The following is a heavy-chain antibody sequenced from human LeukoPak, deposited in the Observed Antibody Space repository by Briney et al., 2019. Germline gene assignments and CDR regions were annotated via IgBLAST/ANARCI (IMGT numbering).Heavy chain of an antibody. D-gene: IGHD6-19*01. J-gene: IGHJ4*02. V-gene: IGHV1-2*06. CDR2: INPNSGGT. CDR3: ARDYSSGWPNFDY. CDR1: GYTFTGYY. Sequence: ASVKVSCKASGYTFTGYYMHWVRQAPGQGLEWMGRINPNSGGTNYAQKLQGRVTMTTDTSTSTAYMELRSLRSDDTAVYYCARDYSSGWPNFDYWGQGTLVTVSS.